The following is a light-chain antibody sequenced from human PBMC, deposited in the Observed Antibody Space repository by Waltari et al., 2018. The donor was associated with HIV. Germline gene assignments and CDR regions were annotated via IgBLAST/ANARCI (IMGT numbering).Light chain of an antibody. CDR2: DAS. CDR1: QSVSSY. J-gene: IGKJ1*01. Sequence: EIVLTQSPATLSCAPGERATLSCRASQSVSSYLAAYQQKPGQAPRLLIYDASNRATGIPARFSGSGSGTDFTLTISSLEPEDFAVYYCQQRSNWPPTFGQGTKVEI. CDR3: QQRSNWPPT. V-gene: IGKV3-11*01.